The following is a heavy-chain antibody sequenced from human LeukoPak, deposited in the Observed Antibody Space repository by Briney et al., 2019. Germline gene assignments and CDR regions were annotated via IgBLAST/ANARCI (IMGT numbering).Heavy chain of an antibody. CDR1: GGSISSYY. J-gene: IGHJ4*02. V-gene: IGHV4-59*01. D-gene: IGHD6-13*01. CDR3: ARVTGYVMEDYFDY. Sequence: SETLSLTCTVSGGSISSYYWSWIRQPPGKGLEWVGYIYYSGSTNYNPSLKSRVTISVDTSKNQFSLKLSSVTAADTAVYYCARVTGYVMEDYFDYWGQGTLVTVSS. CDR2: IYYSGST.